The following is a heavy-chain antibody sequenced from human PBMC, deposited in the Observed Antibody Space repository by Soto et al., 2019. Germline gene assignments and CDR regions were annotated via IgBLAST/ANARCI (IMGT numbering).Heavy chain of an antibody. CDR1: GGSVSSGSYY. V-gene: IGHV4-61*01. J-gene: IGHJ5*02. D-gene: IGHD6-19*01. Sequence: SETLSLTCTVSGGSVSSGSYYWSWIRQPPGEGLDWIGYISYTGSTNYNPSLKSRVTISVDTSKNQFSLKMSSVTDADTAVYYCARDHFSPGSGWNWFDPWGQGTLVTVSS. CDR3: ARDHFSPGSGWNWFDP. CDR2: ISYTGST.